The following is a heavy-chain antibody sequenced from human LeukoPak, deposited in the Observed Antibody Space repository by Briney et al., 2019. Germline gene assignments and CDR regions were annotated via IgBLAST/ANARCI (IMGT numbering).Heavy chain of an antibody. J-gene: IGHJ5*02. D-gene: IGHD3-3*01. CDR3: ARDCGNFWSGYYTGWFDP. CDR2: IIPIFGTA. CDR1: GGTFSSYA. Sequence: SVKVSCKASGGTFSSYAISWVRQAPGQGLERMGGIIPIFGTANYAQKFQGRVTITADESTSTAYMELSSLRSEDTAVYYCARDCGNFWSGYYTGWFDPWGQGTLVTVSS. V-gene: IGHV1-69*13.